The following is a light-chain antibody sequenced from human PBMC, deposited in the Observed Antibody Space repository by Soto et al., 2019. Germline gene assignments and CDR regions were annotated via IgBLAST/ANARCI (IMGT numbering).Light chain of an antibody. J-gene: IGKJ4*02. CDR3: MQALHTPR. Sequence: DIVMTQSPLSLPVTPGEPASISCRSSQSLLHSNGYNYLDWYLQKPGQSPQLLIYLGSNRASGVPDRFSGSGSGTDFTLKISRVEDDDVGVYYCMQALHTPRFGVGTKVEIK. CDR2: LGS. CDR1: QSLLHSNGYNY. V-gene: IGKV2-28*01.